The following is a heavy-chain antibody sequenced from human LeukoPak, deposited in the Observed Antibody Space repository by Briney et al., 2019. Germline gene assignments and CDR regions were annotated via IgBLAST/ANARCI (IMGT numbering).Heavy chain of an antibody. CDR1: GYTFTSYG. Sequence: ASVKVSCKASGYTFTSYGISWVRQAPGQGLEWMGWISAYNGNTNYAQKLQGRVTMTTDTSTSTAYMEMRSLRSDDTAVYYCARDWDDILTGDYWGQEPWSPSPQ. V-gene: IGHV1-18*01. D-gene: IGHD3-9*01. CDR3: ARDWDDILTGDY. CDR2: ISAYNGNT. J-gene: IGHJ4*01.